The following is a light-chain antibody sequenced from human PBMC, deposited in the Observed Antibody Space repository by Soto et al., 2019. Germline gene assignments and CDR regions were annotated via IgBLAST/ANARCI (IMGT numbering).Light chain of an antibody. Sequence: DIQMTQSPSSLSASVGDRATITCRASQGISNYLAWYQQKPGKVPELLIYAASTLQSGVPSRFSGSRSWTAFSLTISSLQPEDVATYYCHKYNHAPTFGGGTKVEIK. CDR3: HKYNHAPT. CDR2: AAS. V-gene: IGKV1-27*01. J-gene: IGKJ4*01. CDR1: QGISNY.